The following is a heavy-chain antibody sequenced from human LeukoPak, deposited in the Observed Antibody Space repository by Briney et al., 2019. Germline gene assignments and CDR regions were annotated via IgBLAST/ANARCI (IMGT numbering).Heavy chain of an antibody. CDR1: GGSISTYY. J-gene: IGHJ5*02. Sequence: TTSETLSLTCTISGGSISTYYWCWLRQPPGKGLERIGYIYYTGSTSYNPSLKSRVTMSLDASKNQFSLELNSVTPADTAVYYCARGGNYWPQWWFDPWGRGTLVSVSS. D-gene: IGHD1-26*01. CDR3: ARGGNYWPQWWFDP. CDR2: IYYTGST. V-gene: IGHV4-59*01.